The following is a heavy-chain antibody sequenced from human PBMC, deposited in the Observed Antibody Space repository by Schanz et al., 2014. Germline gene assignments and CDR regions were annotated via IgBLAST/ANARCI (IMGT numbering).Heavy chain of an antibody. Sequence: QVQLIQSGAEVKKPGSSVKVSCKASGGTFSTYTISWVRQAPGQGLEWMGRIIPILGIANYAQKFQGRVTITADKSTFTAYMDVSSLRSEDTAVYYCASSGAGYSSSWDVDYWGQGTLVTVSS. D-gene: IGHD6-13*01. CDR2: IIPILGIA. CDR1: GGTFSTYT. J-gene: IGHJ4*02. V-gene: IGHV1-69*09. CDR3: ASSGAGYSSSWDVDY.